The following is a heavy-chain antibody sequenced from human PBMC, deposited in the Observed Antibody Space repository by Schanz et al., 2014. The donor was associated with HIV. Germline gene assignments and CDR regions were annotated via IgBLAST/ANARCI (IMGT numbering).Heavy chain of an antibody. J-gene: IGHJ6*02. CDR1: GYTFTSYA. D-gene: IGHD5-12*01. CDR2: MNPNSGNT. CDR3: ARKMSISNQWLRALYSNYGMDV. Sequence: QVHLVQSGAEVKKPGASVKVSCKASGYTFTSYAINWVRQATGQGLEWMGWMNPNSGNTGFAQKFQGRVTMTRNTSINTAYMEVSGLKSEDTAVYYCARKMSISNQWLRALYSNYGMDVWGQGTTVSVS. V-gene: IGHV1-8*01.